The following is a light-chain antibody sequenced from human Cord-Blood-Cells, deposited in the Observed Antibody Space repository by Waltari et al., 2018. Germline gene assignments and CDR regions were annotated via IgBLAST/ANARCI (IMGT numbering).Light chain of an antibody. V-gene: IGLV2-8*01. CDR1: SSDVGGYNY. CDR2: EVS. Sequence: QSALTQPPSASGSPGQSVTISCTGTSSDVGGYNYVSWYQQHPGKAPKLMIYEVSKRPSGVPDRFSGSKSGNPASLTVSGLQAEDEADYYCSSYAGSNNEVFGGGTKLTVL. CDR3: SSYAGSNNEV. J-gene: IGLJ2*01.